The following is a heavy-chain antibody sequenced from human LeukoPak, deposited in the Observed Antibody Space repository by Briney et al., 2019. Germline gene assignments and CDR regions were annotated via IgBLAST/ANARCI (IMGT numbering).Heavy chain of an antibody. J-gene: IGHJ6*02. CDR3: ARHPLRLGMDV. V-gene: IGHV4-34*01. D-gene: IGHD3-3*01. CDR2: INHSGST. Sequence: PSETLSLTCAVYGGSFSGYYWSWIRQSPGKGLEWIGEINHSGSTYYNPSLKSRVTISVDTSKSQFSLRLSSVTAADTGVYYCARHPLRLGMDVWGQGTTVTVSS. CDR1: GGSFSGYY.